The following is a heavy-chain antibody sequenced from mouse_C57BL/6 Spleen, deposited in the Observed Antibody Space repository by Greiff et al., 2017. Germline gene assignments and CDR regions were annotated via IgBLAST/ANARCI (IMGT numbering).Heavy chain of an antibody. CDR3: ATYYNNYVGYYYAMDY. CDR2: IDPSDSYT. J-gene: IGHJ4*01. V-gene: IGHV1-59*01. CDR1: GYTFTSYW. D-gene: IGHD2-5*01. Sequence: QVQLQQPGAELVRPGTSVKLSCKASGYTFTSYWMHWVKQRPGQGLEWIGVIDPSDSYTNYNQKFKGKATLTVDTSSSTAYMQLSSLTSEDSAVYDCATYYNNYVGYYYAMDYWGQGTSVTVSS.